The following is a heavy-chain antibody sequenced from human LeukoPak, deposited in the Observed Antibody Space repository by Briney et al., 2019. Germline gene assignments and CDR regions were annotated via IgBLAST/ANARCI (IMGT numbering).Heavy chain of an antibody. Sequence: SKTLSLTCAVYGGSYSGYYWSWIRQPPGKGLEWIGEINHSGSTNYNPSLKSRVTISVDTSKNQFSLKLSSVTAADTAVYYCARSNMVRGVRALDYWGQGTLVTVSS. CDR2: INHSGST. V-gene: IGHV4-34*01. CDR3: ARSNMVRGVRALDY. D-gene: IGHD3-10*01. CDR1: GGSYSGYY. J-gene: IGHJ4*02.